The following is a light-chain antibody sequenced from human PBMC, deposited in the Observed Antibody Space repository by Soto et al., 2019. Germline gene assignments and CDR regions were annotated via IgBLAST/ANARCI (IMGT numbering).Light chain of an antibody. J-gene: IGKJ5*01. CDR2: DES. CDR1: QSISTY. V-gene: IGKV3-11*01. CDR3: QQRRDWPIT. Sequence: EIVLTQSPATLSLSPGERATLSCRASQSISTYLAWYQQKPGQAPRLLIYDESTRATGVPARFSGSGSGSEFTLTISSLEPEDFAIYYCQQRRDWPITFGQGTRLEIK.